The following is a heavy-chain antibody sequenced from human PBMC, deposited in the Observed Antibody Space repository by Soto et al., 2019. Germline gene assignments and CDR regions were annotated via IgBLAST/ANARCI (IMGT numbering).Heavy chain of an antibody. J-gene: IGHJ6*02. CDR1: GGSISSGDYY. V-gene: IGHV4-30-4*01. D-gene: IGHD3-3*01. CDR3: ARVRAKRFLEWLSPAHYGMDV. Sequence: SETLSLTCTVSGGSISSGDYYWSWIRHPPGKGLEWIGYIYYSGSTYYNPSLKSRVTISVDTSKNQFSLKLSSVTAADTAVYYCARVRAKRFLEWLSPAHYGMDVWGQGTTVTVSS. CDR2: IYYSGST.